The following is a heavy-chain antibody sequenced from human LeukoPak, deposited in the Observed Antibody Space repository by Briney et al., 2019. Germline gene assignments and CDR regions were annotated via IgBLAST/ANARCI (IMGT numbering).Heavy chain of an antibody. Sequence: KVSCKASGYTFTSYGISWVRQMPGKGLEWMGIIYPGDSDTRYSPSFQGQVTISADKSISTAYLQWSSLKASDTAMYYCARQVLRFLEWSTSNWFDPWGQGTLVTVSS. J-gene: IGHJ5*02. D-gene: IGHD3-3*01. CDR2: IYPGDSDT. CDR1: GYTFTSYG. V-gene: IGHV5-51*01. CDR3: ARQVLRFLEWSTSNWFDP.